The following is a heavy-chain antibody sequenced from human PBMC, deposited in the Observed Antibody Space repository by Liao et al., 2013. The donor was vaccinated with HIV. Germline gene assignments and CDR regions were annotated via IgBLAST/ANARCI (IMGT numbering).Heavy chain of an antibody. CDR3: ARGGFYRSYWYFDL. J-gene: IGHJ2*01. D-gene: IGHD3-16*02. CDR1: GASISTYY. V-gene: IGHV4-4*07. Sequence: QVQLQESGPGLVKPSETLSLTCTVSGASISTYYWNWIRQPAGKGLEWIGRIYTSVSTNYNPSLKSRVTMSVDTSKNQFSLKLSSVTAADTAVYYCARGGFYRSYWYFDLWGRGTLVTVSS. CDR2: IYTSVST.